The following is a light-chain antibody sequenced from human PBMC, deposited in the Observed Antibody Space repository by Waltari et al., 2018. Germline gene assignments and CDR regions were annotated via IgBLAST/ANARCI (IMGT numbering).Light chain of an antibody. V-gene: IGKV3-20*01. Sequence: EIVLTQSPGTLSLSPGEGATISCRASQSVSSSYLAWYQQKPGQAPRLLIYAASSRATGIPDRFSGSGSGTDFTLTISRLEPEDFAVYYCQHYGYSLWTFGQGTKVEIK. J-gene: IGKJ1*01. CDR1: QSVSSSY. CDR3: QHYGYSLWT. CDR2: AAS.